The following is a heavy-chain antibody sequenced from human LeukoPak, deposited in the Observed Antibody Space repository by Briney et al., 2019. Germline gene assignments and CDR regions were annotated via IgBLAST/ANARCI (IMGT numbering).Heavy chain of an antibody. J-gene: IGHJ6*03. Sequence: SETLSLTCTVSGGSISSYYWSWIRQPAGKGLEWIGRIYTSGSTNYNPSLKSRVTMSVDTSKNQFSLKLSSVTAADTAVYYCAREAPLWGIVVVTADMDVWGKGTTVTISS. CDR3: AREAPLWGIVVVTADMDV. D-gene: IGHD2-21*02. CDR1: GGSISSYY. CDR2: IYTSGST. V-gene: IGHV4-4*07.